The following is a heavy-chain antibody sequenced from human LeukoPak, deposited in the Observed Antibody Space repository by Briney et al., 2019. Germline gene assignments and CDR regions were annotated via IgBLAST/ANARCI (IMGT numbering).Heavy chain of an antibody. V-gene: IGHV4-4*07. CDR2: IYTSGST. CDR3: ALVVPAAIMRTDAFDI. CDR1: GGSISSYY. J-gene: IGHJ3*02. Sequence: SETLSLTCTVSGGSISSYYWSWIRQPAGKGLEWIGRIYTSGSTYYNPSLKSRVTISVDTSKNQFSLKLSSVTAADTAVYYCALVVPAAIMRTDAFDIWGQGTMVTVSS. D-gene: IGHD2-2*01.